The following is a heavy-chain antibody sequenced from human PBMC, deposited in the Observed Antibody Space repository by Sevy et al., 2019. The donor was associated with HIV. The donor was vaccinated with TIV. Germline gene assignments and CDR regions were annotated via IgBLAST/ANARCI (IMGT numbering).Heavy chain of an antibody. J-gene: IGHJ6*02. CDR1: GFTFSSYS. CDR2: ISSSSYI. CDR3: ARVRRGRDDFANGYALTMDV. D-gene: IGHD2-2*01. V-gene: IGHV3-21*04. Sequence: GGSLRLSCAASGFTFSSYSMNWVRQAPGKGLEWVSSISSSSYIYYADSVKGRFTISRDNAKNSLYLQMNSLRAEDTVVYYCARVRRGRDDFANGYALTMDVWGQGTTVTVSS.